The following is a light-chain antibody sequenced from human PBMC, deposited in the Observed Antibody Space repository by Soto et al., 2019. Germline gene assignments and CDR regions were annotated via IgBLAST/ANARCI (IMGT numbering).Light chain of an antibody. J-gene: IGKJ2*01. CDR2: DAS. CDR1: QSINRW. V-gene: IGKV1-5*01. CDR3: QQYSTDST. Sequence: MTQSPSTLSASVGDRVTITCRASQSINRWLAWYQQKPGKAPKLLIYDASNLQSGVPSRFSGSGSGTEFTLTIGSLQPDDFAIYHCQQYSTDSTFGQGTKVDIK.